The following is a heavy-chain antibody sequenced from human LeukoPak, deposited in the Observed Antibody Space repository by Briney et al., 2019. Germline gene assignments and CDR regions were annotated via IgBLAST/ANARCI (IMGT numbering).Heavy chain of an antibody. CDR1: GYTFTSYG. D-gene: IGHD2-15*01. Sequence: ASVKVSCKGSGYTFTSYGISWVRQAPGQGRELMGGISAYNGNTNYAQKIQGRVTITTDKSTSTDYMELRSLSSDDTDVYYCARDCLCSGGSCCSGCAFDIWGQGTMVTVFS. CDR2: ISAYNGNT. J-gene: IGHJ3*02. CDR3: ARDCLCSGGSCCSGCAFDI. V-gene: IGHV1-18*01.